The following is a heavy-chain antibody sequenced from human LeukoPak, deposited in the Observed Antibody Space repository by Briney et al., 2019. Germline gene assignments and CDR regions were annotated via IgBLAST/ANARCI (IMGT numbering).Heavy chain of an antibody. CDR1: GFTFRSYA. CDR3: AKVPAKYYYDSPDY. J-gene: IGHJ4*02. Sequence: GGSLRLSCAASGFTFRSYAMSWVRQAPGKGLEWVSAVTDSGGWTYYAGSVKGRFTISRDDSKDTLYLQMNSLRADDTAVYYCAKVPAKYYYDSPDYWGQGTLVTVSS. D-gene: IGHD3-22*01. CDR2: VTDSGGWT. V-gene: IGHV3-23*01.